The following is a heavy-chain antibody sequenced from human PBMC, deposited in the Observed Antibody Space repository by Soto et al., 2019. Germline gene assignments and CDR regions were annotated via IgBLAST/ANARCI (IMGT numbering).Heavy chain of an antibody. Sequence: SETLSLTCTVAGGSISSYYWSWIRQPPGKGLEWIGYIYYSGSTNYNPSLKSRVTISVDASKNQFSLKLSSVTAADTAVYYCARRYGSAIDYWGQGTLVTVS. D-gene: IGHD1-26*01. CDR2: IYYSGST. CDR1: GGSISSYY. V-gene: IGHV4-59*08. CDR3: ARRYGSAIDY. J-gene: IGHJ4*02.